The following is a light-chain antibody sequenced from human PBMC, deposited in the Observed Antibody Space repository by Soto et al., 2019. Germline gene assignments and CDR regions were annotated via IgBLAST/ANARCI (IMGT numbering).Light chain of an antibody. Sequence: EVVLTQSPGTLSLSPGERAALSCRASQTVRNNYLAWYQQKPGQSPRLLIYDASNRATGIPDRFSGGGSGTDFTLTISRLEPEDSAVYYCQQRGNWPPGFTFGPGTKVDI. V-gene: IGKV3D-20*02. CDR3: QQRGNWPPGFT. CDR2: DAS. J-gene: IGKJ3*01. CDR1: QTVRNNY.